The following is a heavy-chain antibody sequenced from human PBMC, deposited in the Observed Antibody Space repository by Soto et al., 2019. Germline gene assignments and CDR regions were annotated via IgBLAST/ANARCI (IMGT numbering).Heavy chain of an antibody. CDR1: GGSFSGYY. D-gene: IGHD6-13*01. J-gene: IGHJ6*02. Sequence: QVQLQQWGAGLLKPSETLSLTCAVYGGSFSGYYWSCILQPPGKGLEWIGEINHSGSTNYNPSLKSRVTISVDTSKNQFSLKLSSVTAADTAVYYCERGQEQQLVDYGMDVWGQGTTVTVSS. CDR2: INHSGST. CDR3: ERGQEQQLVDYGMDV. V-gene: IGHV4-34*01.